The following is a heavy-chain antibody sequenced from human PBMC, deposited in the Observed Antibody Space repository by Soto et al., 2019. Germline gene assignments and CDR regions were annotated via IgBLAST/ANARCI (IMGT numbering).Heavy chain of an antibody. Sequence: SQTLSLTCAISGDSVSSNSAAWNWIRQSPSRGLEWLGRTYYRSKWSNDYALSVDGRITINPDTSKNQFSLQLNSLTPEDTAVYYCARGYAFDIWGQGTMVTVSS. CDR1: GDSVSSNSAA. CDR2: TYYRSKWSN. V-gene: IGHV6-1*01. J-gene: IGHJ3*02. CDR3: ARGYAFDI.